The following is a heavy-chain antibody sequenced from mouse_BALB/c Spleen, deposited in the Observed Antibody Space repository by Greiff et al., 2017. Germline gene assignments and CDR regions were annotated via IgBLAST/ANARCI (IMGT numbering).Heavy chain of an antibody. CDR3: ARQGDGYYWFAY. D-gene: IGHD2-3*01. Sequence: EVKVVESGGGLVQPGESLKLSCESNEYEFPSHDMSWVRKTPEKRLELVAAINSDGGSTYYPDTMERRFIISRDNTKKTLYLQMSSLRSEDTALYYCARQGDGYYWFAYWGQGTLVTVSA. V-gene: IGHV5-2*01. CDR1: EYEFPSHD. J-gene: IGHJ3*01. CDR2: INSDGGST.